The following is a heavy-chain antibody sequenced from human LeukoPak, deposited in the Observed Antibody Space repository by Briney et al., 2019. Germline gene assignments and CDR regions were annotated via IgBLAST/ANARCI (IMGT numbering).Heavy chain of an antibody. Sequence: GGSLRLSCAASGFTFSSYEMNWVRQAPGKGLEWVSYISSSGSTIYYADSVKGRFTISRDNAKNSLYLQMNSLRAEDTAVYYCAREGGDDSSGYFFDYWGQGTLVTVSS. CDR3: AREGGDDSSGYFFDY. J-gene: IGHJ4*02. CDR1: GFTFSSYE. D-gene: IGHD3-22*01. V-gene: IGHV3-48*03. CDR2: ISSSGSTI.